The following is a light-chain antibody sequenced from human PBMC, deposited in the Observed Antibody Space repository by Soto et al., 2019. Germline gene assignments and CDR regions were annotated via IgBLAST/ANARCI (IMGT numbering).Light chain of an antibody. Sequence: DIVLTQSPCTLSLSPGDRAAISCGASQSLSNNFLAWYQQKPGQAPRLLISGATSRATGIPDRFSGSGSGTDFTLTITRVEPEDFAVYYCQQYATSPLTFGGGTKVEIK. CDR3: QQYATSPLT. CDR2: GAT. J-gene: IGKJ4*01. CDR1: QSLSNNF. V-gene: IGKV3-20*01.